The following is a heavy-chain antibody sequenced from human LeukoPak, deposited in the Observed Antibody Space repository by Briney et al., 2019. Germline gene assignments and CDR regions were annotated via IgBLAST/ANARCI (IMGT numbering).Heavy chain of an antibody. CDR3: ARDHKYYFDY. CDR2: INWNGGST. J-gene: IGHJ4*02. CDR1: GFTFDDYG. Sequence: GGSLRLSCAASGFTFDDYGMTWVRQAPGKGLEWVSGINWNGGSTSYADSVKGRFTISRDNAKSSLYLQMNSLRDEDTAVYYCARDHKYYFDYWGQGTLVTVSS. V-gene: IGHV3-20*04.